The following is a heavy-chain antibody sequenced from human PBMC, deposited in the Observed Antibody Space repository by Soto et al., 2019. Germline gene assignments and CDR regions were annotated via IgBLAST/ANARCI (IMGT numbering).Heavy chain of an antibody. D-gene: IGHD6-19*01. V-gene: IGHV3-23*01. CDR2: ISGSGGST. CDR1: GFTFSSYA. CDR3: AKDTPGGYSSGWYIDY. Sequence: GGSLRLSCAASGFTFSSYAMSWFRQAPGKGLEWVSAISGSGGSTYYADSVKGRFTISRDNSKNTLYLQMNSLRAEDTAVYYCAKDTPGGYSSGWYIDYWGKGPLVTVSS. J-gene: IGHJ4*02.